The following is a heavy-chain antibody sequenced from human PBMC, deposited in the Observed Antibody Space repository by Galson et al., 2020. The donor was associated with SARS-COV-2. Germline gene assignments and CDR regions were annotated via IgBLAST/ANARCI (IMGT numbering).Heavy chain of an antibody. V-gene: IGHV4-34*01. Sequence: SETLSLTCAVYGESFNGHYWSWIRQPPGKGLEWIGEINPTGSTHYSPSLKSRITISADTSKNQFSLKLTSVTAADTAVYFCARGQRQVKMVLMIVSSGAFYFDSWGQGTLVTVSS. CDR3: ARGQRQVKMVLMIVSSGAFYFDS. D-gene: IGHD2-21*01. CDR1: GESFNGHY. J-gene: IGHJ4*02. CDR2: INPTGST.